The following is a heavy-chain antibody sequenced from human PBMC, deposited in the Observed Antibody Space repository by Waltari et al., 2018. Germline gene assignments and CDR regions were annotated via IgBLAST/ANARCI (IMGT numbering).Heavy chain of an antibody. CDR3: AREAIDPEWFSYYFDY. Sequence: QVQLQESGPGLVKPSETLSLTCTVSGGSISSYYWSWIRQPPGKGLEWIGYIYYSGSTNYNPSLKSRVTISVDTSKNQFSLKLSSVTAADTAVYYCAREAIDPEWFSYYFDYWGQGTLVTVSS. D-gene: IGHD3-3*01. CDR2: IYYSGST. J-gene: IGHJ4*02. CDR1: GGSISSYY. V-gene: IGHV4-59*12.